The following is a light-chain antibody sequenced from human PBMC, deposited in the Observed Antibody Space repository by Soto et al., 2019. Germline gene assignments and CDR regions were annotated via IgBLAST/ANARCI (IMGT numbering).Light chain of an antibody. CDR3: SSYAGSTVV. CDR1: SSDVGGYNF. Sequence: QSALTQPPSASGSPGQSVTISCTGTSSDVGGYNFVSWYQQHLGKAPKLMMYEVSKRPSGVPDRFSGSKSGNTASLTVSGLQAEDEADYHCSSYAGSTVVFGGGTKLTVL. V-gene: IGLV2-8*01. J-gene: IGLJ2*01. CDR2: EVS.